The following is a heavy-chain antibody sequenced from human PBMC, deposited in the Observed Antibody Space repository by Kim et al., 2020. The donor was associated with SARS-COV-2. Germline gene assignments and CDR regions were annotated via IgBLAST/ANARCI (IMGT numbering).Heavy chain of an antibody. CDR1: GGSISSYY. V-gene: IGHV4-59*13. J-gene: IGHJ4*02. CDR3: ARGMSGSYDEKVFDY. CDR2: IYYSGST. D-gene: IGHD1-26*01. Sequence: SETLSLTCTVSGGSISSYYWSWIRQPPGKGLEWIGYIYYSGSTNYNPSLKSRVTISVDTSKNQFSLKLSSVTAADTAVYYCARGMSGSYDEKVFDYWGQGTLVTVSS.